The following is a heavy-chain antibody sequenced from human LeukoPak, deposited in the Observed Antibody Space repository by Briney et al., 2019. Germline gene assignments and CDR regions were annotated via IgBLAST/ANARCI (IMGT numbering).Heavy chain of an antibody. V-gene: IGHV3-15*07. CDR1: GFTFTSAW. Sequence: GGSLRLSCAASGFTFTSAWMNWVRQAPGKGLEWVGRIKSKTDGGTTDYAAPVKGRFTISRDDSENTLYLQVNSLKTEDTAVYYCTRIFRTAHFDYWGQGTPVTVSS. J-gene: IGHJ4*02. CDR3: TRIFRTAHFDY. CDR2: IKSKTDGGTT. D-gene: IGHD2/OR15-2a*01.